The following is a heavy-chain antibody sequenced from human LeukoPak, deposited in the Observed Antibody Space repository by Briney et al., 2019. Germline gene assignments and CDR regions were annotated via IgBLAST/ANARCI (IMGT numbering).Heavy chain of an antibody. Sequence: SETLSLTCTVSGDSISSGSYYWSWIRQPAGKGLEWIGRIHTSGNTDYNPSLKSRITISVDTSKNQVSLKLSSVTAPDTAVYYCARGRLWFGGADYWGQGTLVTVSS. CDR2: IHTSGNT. CDR3: ARGRLWFGGADY. D-gene: IGHD3-10*01. CDR1: GDSISSGSYY. J-gene: IGHJ4*02. V-gene: IGHV4-61*02.